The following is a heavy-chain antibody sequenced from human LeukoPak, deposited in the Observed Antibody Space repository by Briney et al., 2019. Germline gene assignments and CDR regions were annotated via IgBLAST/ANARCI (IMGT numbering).Heavy chain of an antibody. D-gene: IGHD5-18*01. CDR1: GFTFSDYY. J-gene: IGHJ2*01. V-gene: IGHV3-11*01. Sequence: GGSLRLSCAASGFTFSDYYMSWIRQAPGKGLEWVSYISSSGSTIYYADSVKGRFTISRDNAKNSLYLQMNSLRAEDTAVYYCARDKGRGYSYGSSGYFDLWGRGTLVTVSS. CDR3: ARDKGRGYSYGSSGYFDL. CDR2: ISSSGSTI.